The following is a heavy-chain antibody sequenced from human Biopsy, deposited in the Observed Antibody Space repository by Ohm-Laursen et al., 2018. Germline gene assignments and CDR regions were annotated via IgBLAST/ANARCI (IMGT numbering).Heavy chain of an antibody. V-gene: IGHV1-2*02. CDR3: ARVPAYPSIDGYYGLDL. CDR1: GYTFAGYY. D-gene: IGHD3-9*01. J-gene: IGHJ6*02. CDR2: INPNSGNA. Sequence: ASVKVSCKAYGYTFAGYYLHWVRQAPGHGLEWMGWINPNSGNANYAQSFQGRLTVTRDTSISTAYMELTSLTFDDTAIYYCARVPAYPSIDGYYGLDLWGQGTTVIVSS.